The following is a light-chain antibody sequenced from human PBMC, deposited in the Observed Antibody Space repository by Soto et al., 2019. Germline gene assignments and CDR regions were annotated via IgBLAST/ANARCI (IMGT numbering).Light chain of an antibody. J-gene: IGLJ2*01. CDR3: SSYSGSNTVL. CDR2: EVT. Sequence: QSALTQPRSVSGSPGQSVTISCTGTSSDVGTYTYVSWYQQHPGKAPKLIIYEVTRRPSGVPARFSGSKSGNTASLTVSGLQAEDESDYYCSSYSGSNTVLFGGGTKLTVL. CDR1: SSDVGTYTY. V-gene: IGLV2-11*01.